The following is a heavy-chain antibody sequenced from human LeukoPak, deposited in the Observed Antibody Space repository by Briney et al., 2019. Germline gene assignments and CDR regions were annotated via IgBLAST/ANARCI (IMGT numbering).Heavy chain of an antibody. Sequence: GASVKVSCKASGYTFTCYYMHWVRQAPGQGLEWMGWINPNSGGTNYAQKFQGRVTMTRDTSISTAYMELSRLRSDDTAVYYCARVPVAGTRYFDYWGQGTLVTVSS. CDR3: ARVPVAGTRYFDY. CDR2: INPNSGGT. J-gene: IGHJ4*02. CDR1: GYTFTCYY. V-gene: IGHV1-2*02. D-gene: IGHD6-19*01.